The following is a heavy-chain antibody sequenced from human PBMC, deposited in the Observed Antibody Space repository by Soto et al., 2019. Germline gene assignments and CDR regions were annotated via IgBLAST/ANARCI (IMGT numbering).Heavy chain of an antibody. V-gene: IGHV1-18*04. CDR2: ISAYNGNT. J-gene: IGHJ3*02. D-gene: IGHD3-22*01. CDR3: ARIVSYDSSGTI. CDR1: GYTFTSYG. Sequence: ASVKVSCKASGYTFTSYGISWVRQAPGQGLEWMGWISAYNGNTNYAQKLKGRVTMTTDTSTSTAYMELRSLRSDDTAVYYCARIVSYDSSGTIWGQGTMVTVSS.